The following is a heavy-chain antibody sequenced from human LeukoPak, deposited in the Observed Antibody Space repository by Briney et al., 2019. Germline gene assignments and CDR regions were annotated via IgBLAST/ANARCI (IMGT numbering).Heavy chain of an antibody. CDR1: GSTFSSYE. CDR3: ARIYSSSWYRGSSDY. V-gene: IGHV3-48*03. CDR2: ISSSGSTI. D-gene: IGHD6-13*01. J-gene: IGHJ4*02. Sequence: GGSLRLSCAASGSTFSSYEMNWVRQAPGKGLEWVSYISSSGSTIYYADSVKGRFTISRDNAKNSLYLQMNSLRAEDTAVYYCARIYSSSWYRGSSDYWGQGTLVTVSS.